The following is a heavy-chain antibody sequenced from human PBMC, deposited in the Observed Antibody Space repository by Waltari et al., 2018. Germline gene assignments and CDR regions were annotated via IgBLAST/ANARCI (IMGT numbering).Heavy chain of an antibody. CDR3: ARPGGLIPAASEGDAFDI. Sequence: QLQLQESGPGLVKPSETLSLTCTVSGASVSSRIHYWGWIRQSPGKGLEWIGSITHSGSSYYNPSLRSRVTLLVDTSKNQFSLRVNSVTAADMALYYCARPGGLIPAASEGDAFDIWGQGTMVTVSS. D-gene: IGHD2-2*01. CDR2: ITHSGSS. J-gene: IGHJ3*02. V-gene: IGHV4-39*07. CDR1: GASVSSRIHY.